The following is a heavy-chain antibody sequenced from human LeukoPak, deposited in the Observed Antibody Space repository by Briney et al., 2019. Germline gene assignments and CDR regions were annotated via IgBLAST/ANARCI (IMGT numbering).Heavy chain of an antibody. CDR1: GFTFSSYS. CDR2: ISSSSSYI. Sequence: PGGSLRLSCAASGFTFSSYSMNWVRQAPGKGLEWVSSISSSSSYIYYADSVKGRFTISRDNAKSSLYLQMNSLRAEDTAVYYCARDGGGVVVVVAATTGTGMDVWGKGTTVTVSS. J-gene: IGHJ6*04. D-gene: IGHD2-15*01. V-gene: IGHV3-21*01. CDR3: ARDGGGVVVVVAATTGTGMDV.